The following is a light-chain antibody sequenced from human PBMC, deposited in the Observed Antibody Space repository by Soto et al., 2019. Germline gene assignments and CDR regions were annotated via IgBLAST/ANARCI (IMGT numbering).Light chain of an antibody. V-gene: IGKV3-20*01. CDR2: GAS. CDR1: QSVTSNY. J-gene: IGKJ4*01. CDR3: QQYGSSPLT. Sequence: EIVLTQSPGTLSLSPGERATLSCRASQSVTSNYLAWYQQKHGQTPRLLIYGASSRATGIPDRFSGSGSGTDFTLTISRLEPEDFAVYYCQQYGSSPLTFGGGSKVEIK.